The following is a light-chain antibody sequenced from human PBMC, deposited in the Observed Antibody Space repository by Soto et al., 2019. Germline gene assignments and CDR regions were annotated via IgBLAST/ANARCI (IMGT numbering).Light chain of an antibody. Sequence: AVLLTQSPSSFSASTGDRATITCRASQDIHNYLAWYQQVPGKAPKLLLYAASILQTGVPSRFSGSGSGTDFTLTIDGLQSXXXATXXXXXXYNYPWTFGQGTTVE. V-gene: IGKV1-8*01. J-gene: IGKJ1*01. CDR1: QDIHNY. CDR2: AAS. CDR3: XXXYNYPWT.